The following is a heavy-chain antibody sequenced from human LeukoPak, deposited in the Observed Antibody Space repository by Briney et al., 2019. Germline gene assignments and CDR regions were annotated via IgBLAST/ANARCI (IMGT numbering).Heavy chain of an antibody. CDR3: TRELGCSGGSCYPDC. D-gene: IGHD2-15*01. Sequence: GASVTVSFMSSVYTFTVYYIHWVRQAPGQGLEWMGWTNPKSGGTNYAQKFQGRVTLTRDTSITTAYMELSRLRSDDPAVYYCTRELGCSGGSCYPDCWGQGTLVTVSS. CDR2: TNPKSGGT. V-gene: IGHV1-2*02. J-gene: IGHJ4*01. CDR1: VYTFTVYY.